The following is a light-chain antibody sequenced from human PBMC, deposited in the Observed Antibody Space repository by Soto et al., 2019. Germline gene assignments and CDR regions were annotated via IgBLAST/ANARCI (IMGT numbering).Light chain of an antibody. Sequence: EIVLTQSPGTLSLSPGERATLSCRASQSVSSSYLAWYQQKPGQAPRLLIYGASSRATAIPDRFSGSGSGTDFTLTIGRLEPEDFAVYYCQQYGSSPQYTFGQGTKLEIK. V-gene: IGKV3-20*01. CDR3: QQYGSSPQYT. CDR2: GAS. CDR1: QSVSSSY. J-gene: IGKJ2*01.